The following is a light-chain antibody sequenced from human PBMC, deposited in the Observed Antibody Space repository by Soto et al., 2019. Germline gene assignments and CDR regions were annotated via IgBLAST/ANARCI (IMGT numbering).Light chain of an antibody. CDR3: QQYGSSPWT. CDR1: QSVSSSY. V-gene: IGKV3-20*01. CDR2: GAS. J-gene: IGKJ1*01. Sequence: GWTKSQGTLSVSPGERATISFMASQSVSSSYLAWYQQKPGQAPRLLIYGASSRATGIPDRFSGSGSGTDFTLTISRLEPEDFAVYYCQQYGSSPWTFGQVSIVAI.